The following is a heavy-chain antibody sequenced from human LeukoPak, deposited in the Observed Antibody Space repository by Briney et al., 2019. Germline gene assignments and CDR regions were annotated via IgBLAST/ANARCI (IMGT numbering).Heavy chain of an antibody. D-gene: IGHD4-17*01. CDR2: ISSSSGYI. CDR3: TRGGTVTTGIDY. CDR1: GFTFSTYT. V-gene: IGHV3-21*01. J-gene: IGHJ4*02. Sequence: KPGGSLRLSGAASGFTFSTYTMNWVRQAPGKGLEWVSSISSSSGYIYYADSVKGRFTISRDNAENSLYLQMNSLRAEDTAVYYCTRGGTVTTGIDYWGQGTLVTVSS.